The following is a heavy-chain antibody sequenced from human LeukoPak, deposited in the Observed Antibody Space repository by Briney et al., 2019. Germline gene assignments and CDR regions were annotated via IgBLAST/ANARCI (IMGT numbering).Heavy chain of an antibody. CDR3: ARSKDCSGGSCSYFDY. Sequence: SETLSLTCAVYGGSFSGYYWSWIRQPPGKGLEWIGEINHSGSTNYNPSLKSQVTISVDTSKNQFSLKLSSVTAADTAVYYCARSKDCSGGSCSYFDYWGQGTLVTVSS. V-gene: IGHV4-34*01. J-gene: IGHJ4*02. D-gene: IGHD2-15*01. CDR1: GGSFSGYY. CDR2: INHSGST.